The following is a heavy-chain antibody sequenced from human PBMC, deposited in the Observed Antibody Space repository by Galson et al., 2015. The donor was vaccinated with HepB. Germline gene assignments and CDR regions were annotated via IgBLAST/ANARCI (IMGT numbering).Heavy chain of an antibody. CDR3: ARGLFWSGDTCYGWFDS. CDR2: ISTSKGDP. V-gene: IGHV1-18*01. J-gene: IGHJ5*01. Sequence: SVKVSCKASGYTFLNHNIGWVRQAPGQGLEWMGWISTSKGDPKYAQKFEDRVTLTTDTSTTTAYMELRNLRPDDTAIYYCARGLFWSGDTCYGWFDSWGQGTLVTVSS. D-gene: IGHD3-3*01. CDR1: GYTFLNHN.